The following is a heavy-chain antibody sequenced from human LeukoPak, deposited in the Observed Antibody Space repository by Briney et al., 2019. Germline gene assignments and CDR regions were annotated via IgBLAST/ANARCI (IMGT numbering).Heavy chain of an antibody. J-gene: IGHJ6*02. V-gene: IGHV3-53*01. Sequence: GGSLRLSYAASGFTVSSNYMSWVRQAPGKGLEWVSVIYSGGSTYYADSVKGRFTISRDNSKNTLYLQMNSLRAEDTAVYYCARGAGSGRDYYYGMDVWGQGTTVTVSS. CDR1: GFTVSSNY. CDR2: IYSGGST. CDR3: ARGAGSGRDYYYGMDV. D-gene: IGHD3-10*01.